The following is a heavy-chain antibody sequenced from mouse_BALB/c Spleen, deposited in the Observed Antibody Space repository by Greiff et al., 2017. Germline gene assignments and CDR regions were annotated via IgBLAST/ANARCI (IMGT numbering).Heavy chain of an antibody. D-gene: IGHD1-2*01. CDR1: GFTFSSYA. J-gene: IGHJ4*01. CDR3: ARDPSTASYAMDY. CDR2: ISSGGSYT. V-gene: IGHV5-9-4*01. Sequence: EVQRVESGGGLVKPGGSLKLSCAASGFTFSSYAMSWVRQSPEKRLEWVAEISSGGSYTYYPDTVTGRFTISRDNAKNTLYLEMSSLRSEDTAMYYCARDPSTASYAMDYWGQGTSVTVSS.